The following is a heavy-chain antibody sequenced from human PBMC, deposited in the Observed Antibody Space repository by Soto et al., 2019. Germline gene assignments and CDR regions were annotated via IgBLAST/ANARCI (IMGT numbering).Heavy chain of an antibody. V-gene: IGHV3-21*01. CDR3: ARDYYDSSGTQIMDV. D-gene: IGHD3-22*01. CDR2: LSSDSYYI. CDR1: GFTFRSYS. Sequence: PXVSLSLSSAASGFTFRSYSMNWVRQAPGKGLEWVSSLSSDSYYIYYADSVKGRFTISRDNAENSLYLQMNSLRAEDTAVYYCARDYYDSSGTQIMDVWGQGTTVTVSS. J-gene: IGHJ6*02.